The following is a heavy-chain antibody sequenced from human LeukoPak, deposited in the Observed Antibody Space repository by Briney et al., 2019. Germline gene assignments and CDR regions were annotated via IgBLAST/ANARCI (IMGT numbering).Heavy chain of an antibody. CDR1: GGSISSGRHY. CDR2: INYSGST. V-gene: IGHV4-31*03. Sequence: SQTLSLTCTVSGGSISSGRHYWSWIRQHPGKGLEWIGYINYSGSTYYNPSLKSRVTISVDTSQNQFSLKLSSVTAADTAVYYCARDEAIFGAGYYYGMDVWGQGTTVTVSS. CDR3: ARDEAIFGAGYYYGMDV. J-gene: IGHJ6*02. D-gene: IGHD3-3*01.